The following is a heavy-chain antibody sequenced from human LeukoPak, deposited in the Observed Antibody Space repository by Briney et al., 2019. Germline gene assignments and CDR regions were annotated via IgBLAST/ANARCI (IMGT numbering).Heavy chain of an antibody. D-gene: IGHD6-6*01. CDR2: ITGNGGDT. CDR3: AKGSSSSRPYYFDY. V-gene: IGHV3-23*01. CDR1: GFTFSSYA. J-gene: IGHJ4*02. Sequence: GGSLRLSCAASGFTFSSYAMSWVRQTPGKGLEWVSAITGNGGDTYSADSVKGRLTISRDNSKNTLYLQMDSLRAEDAAVYYCAKGSSSSRPYYFDYWGQETLVTVSS.